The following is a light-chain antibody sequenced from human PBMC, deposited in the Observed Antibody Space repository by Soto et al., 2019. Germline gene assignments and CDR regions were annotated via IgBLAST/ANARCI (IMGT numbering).Light chain of an antibody. J-gene: IGKJ2*01. Sequence: DIQMTQSPSTLSASVGDRVTITCRASQSIDSWLAWFQQKPGKAPKLLIYKASNLESEVPSRFSGSGSGTEFTLTISSLQPDDFATYYCHQYNVYSYTFGQGTKLEIK. CDR3: HQYNVYSYT. CDR2: KAS. CDR1: QSIDSW. V-gene: IGKV1-5*03.